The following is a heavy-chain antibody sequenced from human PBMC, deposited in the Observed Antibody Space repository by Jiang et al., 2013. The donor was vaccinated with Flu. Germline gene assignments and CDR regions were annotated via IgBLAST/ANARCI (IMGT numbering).Heavy chain of an antibody. V-gene: IGHV4-59*11. CDR2: IYYSGST. CDR3: ARGAVTTTYDY. CDR1: GGSISSHY. J-gene: IGHJ4*02. D-gene: IGHD4-17*01. Sequence: KPSETLSLTCTVSGGSISSHYWSWIRQPPGKGLEWIGYIYYSGSTNYNPSLKSRVTISVDTSKNQFSLKLSSVTAADTAVYYCARGAVTTTYDYWGQGTLVTVSS.